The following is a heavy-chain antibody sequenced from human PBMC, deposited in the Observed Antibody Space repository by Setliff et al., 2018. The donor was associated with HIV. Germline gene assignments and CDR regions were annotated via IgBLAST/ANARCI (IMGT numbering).Heavy chain of an antibody. CDR3: ARGVEFWSAYLDY. J-gene: IGHJ4*02. CDR2: RSYDGSNK. CDR1: GFTFSSYA. Sequence: GESLRLSCEASGFTFSSYAMHWVRQAPGKGLEWVAIRSYDGSNKYYTDSVKGRFTISRDKSKNTLYLQMNRLRAEDTAVYYCARGVEFWSAYLDYWGQGTLVTVSS. V-gene: IGHV3-30*04. D-gene: IGHD3-3*01.